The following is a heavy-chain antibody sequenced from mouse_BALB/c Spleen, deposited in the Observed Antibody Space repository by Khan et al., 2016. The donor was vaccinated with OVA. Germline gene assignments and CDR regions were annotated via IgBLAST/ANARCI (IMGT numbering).Heavy chain of an antibody. Sequence: EVELVESGGGLVKPGGSLKLSCAVSGFTFSNYGVSWVRQTPEKRLEWVASISSGDTTYYPDSVKGRFTISRDNARNILYLQMSSLRSEDTAMYYCARDYWFAYGGQGTLVTVSA. CDR1: GFTFSNYG. V-gene: IGHV5-6-5*01. CDR3: ARDYWFAY. J-gene: IGHJ3*01. CDR2: ISSGDTT.